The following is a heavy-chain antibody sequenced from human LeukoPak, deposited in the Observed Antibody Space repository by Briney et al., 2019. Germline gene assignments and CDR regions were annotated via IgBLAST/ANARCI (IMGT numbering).Heavy chain of an antibody. CDR1: GFTFSSYA. CDR3: AKITGITGTYFDY. D-gene: IGHD1-20*01. V-gene: IGHV3-30-3*02. J-gene: IGHJ4*02. CDR2: ISYDGSNK. Sequence: GGSLRLSCAASGFTFSSYAMHWVRQAPGKGLEWLAVISYDGSNKYYADSVKGQFTISRDNSKNTLYLQMNSLRAEDTAVYYCAKITGITGTYFDYWGQGTLVTVSS.